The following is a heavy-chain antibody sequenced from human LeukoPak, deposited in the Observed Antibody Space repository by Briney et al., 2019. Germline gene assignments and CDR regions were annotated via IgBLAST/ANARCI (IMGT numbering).Heavy chain of an antibody. Sequence: GGSLRLSCTASGFPFSDYYMSWIRQAPGKGMEWLSYISNSGSTVYYADSVKGRLTIYRDNSKNTLYLQMNSLRDEDTAVYYCAKDNKRTMRGGGLDYWGQGTRVTVSS. V-gene: IGHV3-11*01. J-gene: IGHJ4*02. CDR1: GFPFSDYY. D-gene: IGHD2-15*01. CDR3: AKDNKRTMRGGGLDY. CDR2: ISNSGSTV.